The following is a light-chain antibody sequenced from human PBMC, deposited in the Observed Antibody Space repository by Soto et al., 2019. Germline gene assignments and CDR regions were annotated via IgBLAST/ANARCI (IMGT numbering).Light chain of an antibody. J-gene: IGKJ2*01. Sequence: DIVLTQSPGTLSLSPGERATLSCRASQSVRGSYLAWYQQKPGQAPRLLIYGASRRATGIPDRFSGIGSGTDFTLTISRLEPEDFAVYYCQQYDSSPLYTFGQGTKLEIK. V-gene: IGKV3-20*01. CDR1: QSVRGSY. CDR3: QQYDSSPLYT. CDR2: GAS.